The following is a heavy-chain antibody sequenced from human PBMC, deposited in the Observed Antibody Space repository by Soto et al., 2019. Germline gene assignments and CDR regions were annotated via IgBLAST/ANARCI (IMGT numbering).Heavy chain of an antibody. CDR3: AKAKASGDYYGESAFDY. D-gene: IGHD3-22*01. V-gene: IGHV3-30*18. CDR2: ISYDGSNK. CDR1: GFTFSSYG. Sequence: QVQLVESGGGVVQPGRSLRLSCAASGFTFSSYGMHWVRQAPGKGLEWVAVISYDGSNKYYADSVKGRFTISRDNSKNTLYLQMNSLRAEDAAVYYCAKAKASGDYYGESAFDYWGQGTLVTVSS. J-gene: IGHJ4*02.